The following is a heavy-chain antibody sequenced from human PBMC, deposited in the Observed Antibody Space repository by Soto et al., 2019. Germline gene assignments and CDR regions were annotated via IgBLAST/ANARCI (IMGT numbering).Heavy chain of an antibody. CDR3: ARDSQPIYYYDSSGPIGY. D-gene: IGHD3-22*01. V-gene: IGHV1-69*13. CDR2: IIPIFGTA. CDR1: GGTFSSYA. J-gene: IGHJ4*02. Sequence: SVKVSCKASGGTFSSYAISWVRQAPGQGLEWMGGIIPIFGTANYAQKFQGRVTITADESTSTAYMELSSLRSEDTAVYYCARDSQPIYYYDSSGPIGYWGQGTLVTVSS.